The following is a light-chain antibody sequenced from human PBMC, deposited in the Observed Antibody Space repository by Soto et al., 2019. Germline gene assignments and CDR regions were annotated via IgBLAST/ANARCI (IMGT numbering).Light chain of an antibody. Sequence: QSALTQPASVSGSPGQSITISCTGTSSDVGGYNYVSWYQQHPGKVPKLMIYDVTNRPSGVSNRFPGSKSGNTASLTISGLQAEDEADYYCTSYTSSSTEVFGTGTKLTVL. V-gene: IGLV2-14*01. CDR1: SSDVGGYNY. CDR2: DVT. J-gene: IGLJ1*01. CDR3: TSYTSSSTEV.